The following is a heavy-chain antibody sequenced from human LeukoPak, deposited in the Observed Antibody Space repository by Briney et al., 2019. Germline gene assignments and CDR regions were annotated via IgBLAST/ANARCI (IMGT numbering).Heavy chain of an antibody. V-gene: IGHV3-23*01. D-gene: IGHD5-18*01. J-gene: IGHJ6*03. CDR3: AKDGYSYGLGMDV. CDR2: ISGSGGST. Sequence: GSLRLSCAASGFTFSSYAMSWVRQAPGKGLEWVSAISGSGGSTYYADSVKGRFTISSDNSKNTLYLQMNSLRAEDTAVYYCAKDGYSYGLGMDVWGKGTTVTVSS. CDR1: GFTFSSYA.